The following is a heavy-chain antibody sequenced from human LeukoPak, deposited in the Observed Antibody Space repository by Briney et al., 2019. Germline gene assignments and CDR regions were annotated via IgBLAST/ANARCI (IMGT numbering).Heavy chain of an antibody. CDR1: GFTFSDYY. CDR3: ARSYGGNLGGFDY. V-gene: IGHV3-11*06. D-gene: IGHD4-23*01. Sequence: GGSLRLSCAASGFTFSDYYMSWIRQAPGKGLEWVSYISSSSSYTNYADSVKGRFTISRDNAKNSLYLQMNSLRAEDTAVYYCARSYGGNLGGFDYWGQGTLVTVSS. CDR2: ISSSSSYT. J-gene: IGHJ4*02.